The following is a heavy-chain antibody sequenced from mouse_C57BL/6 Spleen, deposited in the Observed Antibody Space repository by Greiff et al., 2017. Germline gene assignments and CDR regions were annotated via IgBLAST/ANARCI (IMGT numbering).Heavy chain of an antibody. V-gene: IGHV1-53*01. CDR2: INPSNGGT. CDR3: ARWAGTVAYWYFDV. J-gene: IGHJ1*03. CDR1: TSYW. D-gene: IGHD1-1*01. Sequence: VQLQQPGTELVKPGASVKLSFTSYWMHWVKQRPGQGLEWIGNINPSNGGTNYNEKFKSKATLTVDKSSSTAYMQLSSLTSEDSAVYYCARWAGTVAYWYFDVWGTGTTVTVSS.